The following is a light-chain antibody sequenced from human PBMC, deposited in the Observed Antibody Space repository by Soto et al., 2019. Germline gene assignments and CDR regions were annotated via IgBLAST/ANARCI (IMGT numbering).Light chain of an antibody. CDR1: QSISTN. CDR3: QNYDNWPPFT. V-gene: IGKV3-15*01. Sequence: IVMTHSPATLSVSPGERAALSFRASQSISTNLAWYQQKPGQAPRLLIYGASTRATGIPAKFSGSGSGTEFTLTISGLQSEDFAVYYCQNYDNWPPFTFGQGTRLEIK. CDR2: GAS. J-gene: IGKJ5*01.